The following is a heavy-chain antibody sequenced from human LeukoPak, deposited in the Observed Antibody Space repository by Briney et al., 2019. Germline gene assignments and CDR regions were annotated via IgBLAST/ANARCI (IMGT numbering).Heavy chain of an antibody. Sequence: PSETLSLTCTVSGGSISSYYWSWIRQPPGKGLEWIGYIYYSGSTNYNPSLKSRVTISVDTSKNQFSLKLSSVTAVDTAVYYCVRHRELWFGQGNFDYWGQGTLVTVSS. CDR1: GGSISSYY. V-gene: IGHV4-59*08. CDR3: VRHRELWFGQGNFDY. J-gene: IGHJ4*02. CDR2: IYYSGST. D-gene: IGHD3-10*01.